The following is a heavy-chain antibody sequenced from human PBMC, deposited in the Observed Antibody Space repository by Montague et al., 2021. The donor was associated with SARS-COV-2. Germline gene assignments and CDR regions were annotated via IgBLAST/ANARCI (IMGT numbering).Heavy chain of an antibody. J-gene: IGHJ6*02. Sequence: HSGSTNYNPSLKSRVTISVDKSKNQFSLKLSSVTAADTAVYYCARMRLLRSEGGYDYGMDVWGQGTTGTVSS. D-gene: IGHD5-12*01. CDR2: HSGST. V-gene: IGHV4-4*02. CDR3: ARMRLLRSEGGYDYGMDV.